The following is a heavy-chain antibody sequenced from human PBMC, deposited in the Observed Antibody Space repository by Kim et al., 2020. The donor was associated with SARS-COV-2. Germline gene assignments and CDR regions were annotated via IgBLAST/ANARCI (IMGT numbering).Heavy chain of an antibody. J-gene: IGHJ6*02. V-gene: IGHV1-46*01. CDR1: GYTFTSYY. D-gene: IGHD3-10*01. CDR3: ARDSATMVRGGRMDV. Sequence: ASVKVSCKASGYTFTSYYMHWVRQAPGQGLEWMGIINPSGGSTSYAQKFQGRVTMTRDTSTSTVYMELSSLRSEDTAVYYCARDSATMVRGGRMDVWGQGTTVTVSS. CDR2: INPSGGST.